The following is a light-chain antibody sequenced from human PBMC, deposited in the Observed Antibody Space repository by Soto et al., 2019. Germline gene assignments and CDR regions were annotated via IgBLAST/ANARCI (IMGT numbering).Light chain of an antibody. CDR2: DVS. V-gene: IGKV1-5*01. CDR1: QSLTGR. CDR3: QQYKVYPYT. J-gene: IGKJ2*01. Sequence: DIPMTQSPSTLSASIGDRVTLTCRASQSLTGRLAWYQQKPGRPPKLLIYDVSNLESGVPSRFSGSESGTNFTLTISSLRPDDCATFYCQQYKVYPYTFGQGTRLDI.